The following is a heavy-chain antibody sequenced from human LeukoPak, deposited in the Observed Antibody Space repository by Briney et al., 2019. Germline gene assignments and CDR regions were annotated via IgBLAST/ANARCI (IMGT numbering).Heavy chain of an antibody. V-gene: IGHV1-2*02. CDR1: GFTYNTYY. Sequence: ASVTVSCKASGFTYNTYYLYWMRQAPGQGLEWMGWIRLRDGGTIYAQRFQDRFIMTTDPSTNTASMKLRSLTSDDTAVYFCARADWVGSGHAGFYSDYWGQGTLVTVSS. D-gene: IGHD5-12*01. CDR2: IRLRDGGT. J-gene: IGHJ4*02. CDR3: ARADWVGSGHAGFYSDY.